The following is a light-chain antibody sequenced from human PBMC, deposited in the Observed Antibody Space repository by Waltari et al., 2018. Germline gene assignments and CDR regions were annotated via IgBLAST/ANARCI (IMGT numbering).Light chain of an antibody. Sequence: QSALTQPRPVSGSPGQSVTISCTATSSDVGGYDYVSWYQKHPGEAPKLMISDVSKRPAGVPDRFSGSKSGNTASLTISGLQAEDEADYYCCSFAGSFLWVFGGGTKLTVL. J-gene: IGLJ3*02. CDR2: DVS. V-gene: IGLV2-11*01. CDR1: SSDVGGYDY. CDR3: CSFAGSFLWV.